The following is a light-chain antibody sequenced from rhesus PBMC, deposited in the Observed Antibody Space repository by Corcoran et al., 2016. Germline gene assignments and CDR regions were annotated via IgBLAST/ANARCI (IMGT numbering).Light chain of an antibody. J-gene: IGKJ1*01. CDR1: ERVSVFGINL. Sequence: DIVLTQSPASLAVSPGQRATITCRASERVSVFGINLIHWYQQKPGQPPKLLIYQASNKDTGVPASFSGSGSGTDLILTINPVEADDAADYYCLQSKNSPWTFGQGTKVEIK. CDR2: QAS. CDR3: LQSKNSPWT. V-gene: IGKV7-13*01.